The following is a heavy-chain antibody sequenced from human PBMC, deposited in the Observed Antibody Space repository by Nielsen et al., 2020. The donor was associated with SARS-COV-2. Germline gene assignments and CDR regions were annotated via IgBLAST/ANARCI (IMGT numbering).Heavy chain of an antibody. J-gene: IGHJ3*02. CDR3: AGSAANDAFDI. V-gene: IGHV4-34*01. Sequence: WIRQPPGKGLEWIGEINHSGSTNYNPSLKSRVTISVDTSKNQFSLKLSSVTAADTAVYYCAGSAANDAFDIWGQGTMVTVSS. D-gene: IGHD2-15*01. CDR2: INHSGST.